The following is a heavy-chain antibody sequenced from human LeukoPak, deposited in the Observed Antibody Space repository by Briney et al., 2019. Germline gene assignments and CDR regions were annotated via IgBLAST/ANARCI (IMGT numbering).Heavy chain of an antibody. Sequence: SETLSLTCTVSSGSISGSSYFWGWIRQPPGKGLEWIGSIYYSGSTYYNPSLKSRVTISVDTSKNQFSLKLSSVTAADTAVYYCARGSWSSSIDYWGQGTLVTVSS. CDR3: ARGSWSSSIDY. J-gene: IGHJ4*02. CDR1: SGSISGSSYF. V-gene: IGHV4-39*01. D-gene: IGHD6-6*01. CDR2: IYYSGST.